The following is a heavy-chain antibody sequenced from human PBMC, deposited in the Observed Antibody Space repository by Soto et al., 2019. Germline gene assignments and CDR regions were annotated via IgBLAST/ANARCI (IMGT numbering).Heavy chain of an antibody. CDR2: ISPYTGNT. CDR3: VMVDNYVTPTPQDV. Sequence: QVQLVQSGDEVKKPGASVKVSCKASGYIFVNYGIAWVRQAPRQGLEWMGWISPYTGNTHSASKVQGRLTITTDTSTSTSYMDLGSLTSDDPAVYYCVMVDNYVTPTPQDVWGQGTTVTVSS. J-gene: IGHJ6*02. D-gene: IGHD3-16*01. V-gene: IGHV1-18*01. CDR1: GYIFVNYG.